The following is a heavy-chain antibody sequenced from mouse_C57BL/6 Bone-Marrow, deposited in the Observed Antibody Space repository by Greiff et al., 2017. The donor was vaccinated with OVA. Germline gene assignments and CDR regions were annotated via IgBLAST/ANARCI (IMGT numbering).Heavy chain of an antibody. CDR1: GFTFTDYY. CDR2: IRNKANGYTT. J-gene: IGHJ3*01. D-gene: IGHD1-1*01. V-gene: IGHV7-3*01. CDR3: ARSLYYPFAY. Sequence: EVQLVESGGGLVQPGGSLSLSCAASGFTFTDYYMSWVRQPPGKALEWLGFIRNKANGYTTEYSASVKGRFTISRDNSQSILYLQMNALRAEGSATYYCARSLYYPFAYWGQGTLVTVSA.